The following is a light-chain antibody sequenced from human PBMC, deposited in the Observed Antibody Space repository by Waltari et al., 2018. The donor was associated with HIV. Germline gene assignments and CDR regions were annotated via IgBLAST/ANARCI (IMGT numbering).Light chain of an antibody. CDR1: SSNIGSNK. CDR2: SNN. V-gene: IGLV1-44*01. CDR3: AAWDDSLNGVV. Sequence: QSVLTQPPSASGTPGQRVTISCSGSSSNIGSNKVTWYQQLPGTAPKLLIDSNNQRPSGVPDRFSGSKSGTSASLAISGLQSEDEADYYCAAWDDSLNGVVFGGGTKLTVL. J-gene: IGLJ2*01.